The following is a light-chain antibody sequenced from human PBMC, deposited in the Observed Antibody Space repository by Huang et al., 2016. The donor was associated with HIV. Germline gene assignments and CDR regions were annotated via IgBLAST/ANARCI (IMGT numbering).Light chain of an antibody. CDR1: QSLQYSNKYNY. CDR3: MQALQTPWT. CDR2: LGS. V-gene: IGKV2-28*01. Sequence: DIVMTQSPLSLPVTPGEPASISCRSSQSLQYSNKYNYLDWYLQKPGQSPQLLIYLGSHRASGVADRFSGSGSGKTLKISRVEAEDVGVYYCMQALQTPWTFGQGTKVEIK. J-gene: IGKJ1*01.